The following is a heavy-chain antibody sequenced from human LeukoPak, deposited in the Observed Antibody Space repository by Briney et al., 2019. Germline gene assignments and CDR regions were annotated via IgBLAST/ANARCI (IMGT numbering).Heavy chain of an antibody. CDR2: ISGSGGST. D-gene: IGHD2-2*01. V-gene: IGHV3-23*01. J-gene: IGHJ6*03. CDR3: ARDERYCSSTSCSYVYYYYYYMDV. Sequence: GGSLRLSCAASGFTFSSYAMSWVRQAPGKGLEWVSAISGSGGSTYYADSVKGRFTISRDNSKNTLYLQMNSLRAEDTAVYYCARDERYCSSTSCSYVYYYYYYMDVWGKGTTVTVSS. CDR1: GFTFSSYA.